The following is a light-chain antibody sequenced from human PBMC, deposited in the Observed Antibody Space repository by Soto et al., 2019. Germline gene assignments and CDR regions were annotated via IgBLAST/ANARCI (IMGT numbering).Light chain of an antibody. CDR3: QQYNNWPPSIT. V-gene: IGKV3-15*01. CDR2: GAS. J-gene: IGKJ5*01. CDR1: QSVSSN. Sequence: EIVMTQSPATLSVSPGERATLSCRASQSVSSNLAWYQQKPGQAPRLLIHGASTRATGIPARFSGSGSGTKFTLTISSLQSEDFAVYYCQQYNNWPPSITFGQGTRLEIK.